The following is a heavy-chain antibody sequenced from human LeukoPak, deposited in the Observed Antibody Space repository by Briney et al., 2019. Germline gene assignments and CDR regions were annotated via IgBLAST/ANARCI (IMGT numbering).Heavy chain of an antibody. Sequence: SETLSLTCTVSGGSISSYYWSWIRQPPGKGLEWIGYIYYSGATNYNPSLKSRVIISIDMSKNQFSLTLSSVTAADTAVYFCATGEGDILTGYDPPVVWGQGTLVAVAS. J-gene: IGHJ4*02. V-gene: IGHV4-59*12. CDR1: GGSISSYY. CDR2: IYYSGAT. D-gene: IGHD3-9*01. CDR3: ATGEGDILTGYDPPVV.